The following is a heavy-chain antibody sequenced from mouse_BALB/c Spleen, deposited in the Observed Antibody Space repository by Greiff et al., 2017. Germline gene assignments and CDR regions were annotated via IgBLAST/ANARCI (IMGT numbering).Heavy chain of an antibody. D-gene: IGHD1-1*01. V-gene: IGHV2-9*02. Sequence: QVQLKESGPGLVAPSQSLSITCTVSGFSLTSYGVHWVRQPPGKGLEWLGVIWAGGSTNYNSALMSRLSISKDNSKSQVFLKMNSLQTDDTAMYYCARIYYGSYYYAMDYWGQGTSVTVSS. CDR1: GFSLTSYG. J-gene: IGHJ4*01. CDR2: IWAGGST. CDR3: ARIYYGSYYYAMDY.